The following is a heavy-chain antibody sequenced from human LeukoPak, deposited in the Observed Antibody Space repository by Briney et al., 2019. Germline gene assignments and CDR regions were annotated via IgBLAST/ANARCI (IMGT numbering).Heavy chain of an antibody. CDR1: GFTVSSNC. CDR2: IYSGGST. V-gene: IGHV3-53*04. J-gene: IGHJ4*02. Sequence: PGGSLRLSCAASGFTVSSNCMSWVRQAPGKGLEWVSVIYSGGSTYYADSVKGRFTISRHNSKNTLYLQMNSLRAEDTAVYYCATMRFLDPDYYDSSGYLREDYWGQGTLVTVSS. CDR3: ATMRFLDPDYYDSSGYLREDY. D-gene: IGHD3-22*01.